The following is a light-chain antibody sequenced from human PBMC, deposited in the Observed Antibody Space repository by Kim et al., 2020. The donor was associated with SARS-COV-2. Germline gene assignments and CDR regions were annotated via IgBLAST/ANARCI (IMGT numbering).Light chain of an antibody. V-gene: IGKV3-15*01. Sequence: EVVMTQSPATLSVSPGERATLSCRASQSVGSNLAWFQQKAGQAPRVLMYDTTVRATGVPARFSDSGSGTEFTLSISGLQSEDLAVYYCYQYNDWPRTFGQGTKVDIK. CDR2: DTT. CDR1: QSVGSN. CDR3: YQYNDWPRT. J-gene: IGKJ1*01.